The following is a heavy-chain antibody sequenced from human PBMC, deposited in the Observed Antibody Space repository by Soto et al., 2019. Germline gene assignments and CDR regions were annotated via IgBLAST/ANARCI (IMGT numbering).Heavy chain of an antibody. D-gene: IGHD6-13*01. V-gene: IGHV3-53*01. CDR1: GFTVSTSY. CDR2: IYRDGAT. J-gene: IGHJ4*02. CDR3: ARGHAASGGPLAD. Sequence: GGSLRLSCAASGFTVSTSYMTWVRQAPGKGLQWVSVIYRDGATHYADSVKGRFSISRDNSKNTLYLQMNSLRAEDTAVYYCARGHAASGGPLADWGQGTLVTVSS.